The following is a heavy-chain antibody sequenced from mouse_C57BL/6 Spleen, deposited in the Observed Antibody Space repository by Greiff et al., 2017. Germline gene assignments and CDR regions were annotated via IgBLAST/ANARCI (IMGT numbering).Heavy chain of an antibody. CDR1: GFNIKDDY. V-gene: IGHV14-4*01. CDR2: IDPENGAT. J-gene: IGHJ3*01. D-gene: IGHD1-1*01. Sequence: VQLQQPGAELVRPGASVKLSCTASGFNIKDDYMHWVKQRPEQGLEWIGWIDPENGATEYASKFQGKATITADPSSNTAYLQLSSLTSEDTAVYYCTTEGYYGSSAGAYWGQGTLVTVSA. CDR3: TTEGYYGSSAGAY.